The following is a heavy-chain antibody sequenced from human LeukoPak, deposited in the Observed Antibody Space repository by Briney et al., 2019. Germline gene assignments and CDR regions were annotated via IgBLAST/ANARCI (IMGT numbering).Heavy chain of an antibody. Sequence: PSETLSLTCIVSGGSINSTTYYWGWIRQPPGKGPEWIGSIYYSGSTYYNPSLKSRLTISVDTSKSQFSLKVNSVTAADTAVYYCARQHYYYYYVDVWGKGTTVTVSS. V-gene: IGHV4-39*01. CDR1: GGSINSTTYY. CDR3: ARQHYYYYYVDV. J-gene: IGHJ6*03. CDR2: IYYSGST.